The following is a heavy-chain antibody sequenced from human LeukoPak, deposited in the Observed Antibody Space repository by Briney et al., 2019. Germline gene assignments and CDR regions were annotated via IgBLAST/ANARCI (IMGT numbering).Heavy chain of an antibody. CDR2: TKKDGSEK. CDR1: GFTCSTYW. V-gene: IGHV3-7*03. Sequence: PGGTLSLSCAASGFTCSTYWMSWVRQAPGQGLEWVANTKKDGSEKSYVDYVKGRFSISRDNAKKSLYLQMSSPGAEDTAVYYCAGEGYSSGGSCFDFGYWGQGTLVTV. J-gene: IGHJ4*02. D-gene: IGHD2-15*01. CDR3: AGEGYSSGGSCFDFGY.